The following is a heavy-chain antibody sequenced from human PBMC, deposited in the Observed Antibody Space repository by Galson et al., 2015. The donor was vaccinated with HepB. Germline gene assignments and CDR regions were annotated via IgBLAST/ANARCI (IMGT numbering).Heavy chain of an antibody. V-gene: IGHV7-4-1*02. D-gene: IGHD3-10*01. Sequence: SVKVSCKASGYTFTSYAMNWVRQAPGQGLEWMGWINTNTGNPTYAQGFTGRFVFSLDTSVSTAYLQISSLKAEDTAVYYCARAPNGYYGSGSYGPSLGYWGQGTLVTVSS. CDR3: ARAPNGYYGSGSYGPSLGY. J-gene: IGHJ4*02. CDR1: GYTFTSYA. CDR2: INTNTGNP.